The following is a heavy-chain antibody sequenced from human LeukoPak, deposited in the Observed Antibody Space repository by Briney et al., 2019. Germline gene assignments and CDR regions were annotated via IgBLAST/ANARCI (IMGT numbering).Heavy chain of an antibody. CDR2: IYSSGSA. CDR3: ARDYGGNSGWFDP. V-gene: IGHV4-31*03. CDR1: GGSISRGGYY. J-gene: IGHJ5*02. D-gene: IGHD4-23*01. Sequence: SQTLSLTCTVSGGSISRGGYYWSWISQHPGKGLEWIGYIYSSGSAYYNPSLKSRVTISVDTSKNQFSLKLSSVTAADTAVYYCARDYGGNSGWFDPWGQGTLVTVSS.